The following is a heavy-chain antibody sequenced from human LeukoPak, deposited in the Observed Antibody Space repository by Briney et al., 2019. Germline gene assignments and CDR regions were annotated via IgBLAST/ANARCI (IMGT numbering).Heavy chain of an antibody. CDR2: ISGSGGNT. CDR3: ARDGHGVPLDY. J-gene: IGHJ4*02. Sequence: GGSLRLSCAASGFTFASYAMSWFRQAPGKGLEWVSSISGSGGNTYYIDSVKGRFTISRDNSKNTLYLQMNSLRAEDTALYYCARDGHGVPLDYWGQGTLATVSP. D-gene: IGHD4-17*01. CDR1: GFTFASYA. V-gene: IGHV3-23*01.